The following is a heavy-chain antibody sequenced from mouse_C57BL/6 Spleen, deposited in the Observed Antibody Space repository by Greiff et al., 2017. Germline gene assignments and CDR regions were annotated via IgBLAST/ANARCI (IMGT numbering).Heavy chain of an antibody. CDR2: IDPSDSYT. CDR1: GYTFTSYW. Sequence: QVQLQQPGAELVMPGASVKLSCKASGYTFTSYWMHWVKQRPGQGLEWIGEIDPSDSYTNYNQKFKGKSTLTVDKSSSTAYMQLSSLTSEDSAVYYCARELPKGFAYWGQGTLVTVSA. D-gene: IGHD2-1*01. CDR3: ARELPKGFAY. V-gene: IGHV1-69*01. J-gene: IGHJ3*01.